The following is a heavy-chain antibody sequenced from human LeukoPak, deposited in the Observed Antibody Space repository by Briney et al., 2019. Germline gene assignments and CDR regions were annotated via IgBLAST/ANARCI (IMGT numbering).Heavy chain of an antibody. Sequence: GGSLRLSCAASGFTFSSYGMHWVRQAPGKGLEWVAVISYDGSNKYYVDSVKGRCTISRDNSKNTLYLQMNSLRAKDTALYYCASSYYYDGDYWGQGTLVTVSS. CDR3: ASSYYYDGDY. CDR1: GFTFSSYG. D-gene: IGHD3-22*01. CDR2: ISYDGSNK. V-gene: IGHV3-30*03. J-gene: IGHJ4*02.